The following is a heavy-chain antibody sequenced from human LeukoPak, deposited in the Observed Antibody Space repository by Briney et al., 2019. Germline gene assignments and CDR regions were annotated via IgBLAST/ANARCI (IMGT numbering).Heavy chain of an antibody. J-gene: IGHJ4*02. D-gene: IGHD1-20*01. Sequence: SETLSLTCTVSGGSISSYYWSWIRQPPGKGLEWIGYIYYSGSINYNPSLKSRVTISVDTSKNQFSLKLSSVTAADTAVYYCARRDNNWNPFDYWGQGTLVTVSS. CDR3: ARRDNNWNPFDY. CDR1: GGSISSYY. CDR2: IYYSGSI. V-gene: IGHV4-59*08.